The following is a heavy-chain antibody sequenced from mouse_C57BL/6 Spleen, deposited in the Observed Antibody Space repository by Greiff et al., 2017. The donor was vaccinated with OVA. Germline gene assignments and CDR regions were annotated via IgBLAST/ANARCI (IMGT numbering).Heavy chain of an antibody. CDR2: ISSGGSYT. J-gene: IGHJ4*01. CDR1: GFTFSSYG. V-gene: IGHV5-6*01. CDR3: AREGYYGSSYDAMDY. D-gene: IGHD1-1*01. Sequence: EVQGVESGGDLVKPGGSLKLSRAAYGFTFSSYGMSWVRQTPDKRLEWVATISSGGSYTYYPDIVKGRFTISRDNAKTTLYLQMSSLKSEDTAMYYCAREGYYGSSYDAMDYWGQGTSVTVSS.